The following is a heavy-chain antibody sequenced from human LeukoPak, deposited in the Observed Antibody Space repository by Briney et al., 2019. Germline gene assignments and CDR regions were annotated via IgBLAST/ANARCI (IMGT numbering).Heavy chain of an antibody. J-gene: IGHJ4*01. CDR1: GYTFTGYY. CDR3: ARVTAARPSNPLDY. Sequence: ASVKVSCKASGYTFTGYYMHWVRQAPGQGLEWMGWINPNSGGTNYAQKFQGRVTMTRDTSISTAYMELSRLRSDDTAVYYCARVTAARPSNPLDYWGQEPWSPSPQ. D-gene: IGHD6-13*01. V-gene: IGHV1-2*02. CDR2: INPNSGGT.